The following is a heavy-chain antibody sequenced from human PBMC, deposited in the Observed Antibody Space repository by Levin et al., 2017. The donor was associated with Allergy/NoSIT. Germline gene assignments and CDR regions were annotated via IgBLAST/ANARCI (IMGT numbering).Heavy chain of an antibody. CDR2: IKNKIDGETT. Sequence: AGGSLRLSCGASGFTFTNAWMSWVRQAPGKGLEWVGQIKNKIDGETTDYAAPVEGRFIISRDDSNNRLFLQMNSLKVVDTAVYYCTTEAGSGSYPDAYDIWGRGTMVTVSS. D-gene: IGHD5-12*01. CDR3: TTEAGSGSYPDAYDI. CDR1: GFTFTNAW. J-gene: IGHJ3*02. V-gene: IGHV3-15*01.